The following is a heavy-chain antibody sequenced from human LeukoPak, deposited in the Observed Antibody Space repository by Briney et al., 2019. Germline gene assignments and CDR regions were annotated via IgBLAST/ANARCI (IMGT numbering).Heavy chain of an antibody. CDR3: ARENYDFWSGYYWWDSYYYYYGMDV. D-gene: IGHD3-3*01. J-gene: IGHJ6*02. CDR2: ISSSSSYI. Sequence: GGSLRLSCAASGFTFSSYSMNWVRQAPGKGLEWVSSISSSSSYIYYADSVKGRFTISRDNAKNSLYLQMNSLRAEDTAVYYCARENYDFWSGYYWWDSYYYYYGMDVWGQGTTVTVSS. CDR1: GFTFSSYS. V-gene: IGHV3-21*01.